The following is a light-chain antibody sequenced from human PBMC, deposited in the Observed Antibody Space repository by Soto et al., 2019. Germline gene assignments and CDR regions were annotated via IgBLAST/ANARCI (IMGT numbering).Light chain of an antibody. Sequence: DIQMTQSPSTLSASEEDRVTITCRASQSISSWLAWYKQKPGKAPKLLIYKATGLESGVPSRFSGSAYGTEFTLTISSLQPDDFATYYCQQYNSYWTFGQGTKVEIK. J-gene: IGKJ1*01. CDR1: QSISSW. CDR2: KAT. V-gene: IGKV1-5*03. CDR3: QQYNSYWT.